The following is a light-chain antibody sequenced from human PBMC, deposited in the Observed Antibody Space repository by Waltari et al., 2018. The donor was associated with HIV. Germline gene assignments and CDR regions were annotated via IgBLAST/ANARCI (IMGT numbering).Light chain of an antibody. V-gene: IGLV2-14*03. J-gene: IGLJ1*01. CDR3: SSYTSSSTYV. CDR1: STDVGGYNY. Sequence: QSALTQPAYVSGSPGQSITISCPGTSTDVGGYNYVSWYHQHPGKAPKLMIYDVSNRPSGVSNRFSGSKSGNTASLTISGLQAEDEADYYCSSYTSSSTYVFGTGTKVTVL. CDR2: DVS.